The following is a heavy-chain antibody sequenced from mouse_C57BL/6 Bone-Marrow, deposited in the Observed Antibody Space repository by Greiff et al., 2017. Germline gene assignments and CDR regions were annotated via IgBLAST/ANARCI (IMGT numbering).Heavy chain of an antibody. CDR3: VRDVYYGGSYAMGN. CDR2: IRSKSNNYAT. V-gene: IGHV10-1*01. J-gene: IGHJ4*01. D-gene: IGHD1-1*01. CDR1: GFSFNTYA. Sequence: EVQLVESGGGLVQPKGSLKLSCAASGFSFNTYAMNWVRQAPGKGLEWVARIRSKSNNYATYYADSVKDRFTISRDDSESMLYLQMNNLKTEDTAMCYCVRDVYYGGSYAMGNRGQENSQTASS.